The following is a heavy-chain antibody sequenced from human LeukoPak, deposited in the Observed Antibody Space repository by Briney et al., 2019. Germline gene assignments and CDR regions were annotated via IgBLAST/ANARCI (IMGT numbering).Heavy chain of an antibody. CDR2: IYYSGST. V-gene: IGHV4-59*01. D-gene: IGHD3-22*01. CDR3: ASTDYYDSSGPFDY. Sequence: PSETLSLTCTVSGGSISSYYWSWIRQPSGKGLEWIGYIYYSGSTNYNPSLKSRVTISVDTSKNQFSLKLSSVTAADTAVYYCASTDYYDSSGPFDYWGQGTLVTVSS. CDR1: GGSISSYY. J-gene: IGHJ4*02.